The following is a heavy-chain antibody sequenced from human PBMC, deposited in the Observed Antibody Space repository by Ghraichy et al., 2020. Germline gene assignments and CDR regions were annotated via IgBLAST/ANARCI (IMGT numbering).Heavy chain of an antibody. CDR2: IYWNDDK. D-gene: IGHD6-13*01. V-gene: IGHV2-5*01. J-gene: IGHJ6*02. CDR1: GFSLSTSGVG. CDR3: AHTLRGSSWSNNYYYYGMDV. Sequence: SGPTLVKPTQTLTLTCTFSGFSLSTSGVGVGWIRQPPGKALEWLALIYWNDDKRYIPSLKSRLTITKDTSKNQVVLTMTNMDPVDTATYYCAHTLRGSSWSNNYYYYGMDVWGQGTTVTVSS.